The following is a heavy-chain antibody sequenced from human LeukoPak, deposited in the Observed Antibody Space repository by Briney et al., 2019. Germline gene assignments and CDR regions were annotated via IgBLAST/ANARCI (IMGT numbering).Heavy chain of an antibody. CDR3: ARGSVCGDYHKFLFDY. D-gene: IGHD4-17*01. Sequence: GGSLRLSCAASGFTLSNYWMHWVRQAPGKGLVWVARIETDGSSTTYADSVKGRFTISRDNAKNTLYLQMNSLRAEDTSVYYCARGSVCGDYHKFLFDYWGQGTLVTVSS. J-gene: IGHJ4*02. V-gene: IGHV3-74*01. CDR1: GFTLSNYW. CDR2: IETDGSST.